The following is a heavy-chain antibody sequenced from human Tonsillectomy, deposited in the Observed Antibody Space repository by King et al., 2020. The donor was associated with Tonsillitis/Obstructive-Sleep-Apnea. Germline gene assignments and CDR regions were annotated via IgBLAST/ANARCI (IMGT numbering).Heavy chain of an antibody. D-gene: IGHD2-15*01. V-gene: IGHV5-10-1*01. J-gene: IGHJ6*03. CDR1: GYSFTIYW. Sequence: QLVQSGAEVKKPGESLRISCEGSGYSFTIYWITWVRQMPGKGLEWMGRIDPIDSYTNYSPSFQGHATISADKSISTAYLQWSSLKASDNAVYYCARLSGGARQYYMDVWGKGTTVTVSS. CDR3: ARLSGGARQYYMDV. CDR2: IDPIDSYT.